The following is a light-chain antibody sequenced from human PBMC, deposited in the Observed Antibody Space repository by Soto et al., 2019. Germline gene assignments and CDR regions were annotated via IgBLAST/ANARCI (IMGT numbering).Light chain of an antibody. V-gene: IGLV2-11*01. J-gene: IGLJ1*01. Sequence: QSALTQPRSVSGSPGQSATISCTGTANDVGGHNYVSWYQQHPGEAPKLLIYDVTERPSGVPDRFSGSKSGNTASLTISGLQTEDEADYYCYLYAGTYTFVFGTGTKLTVL. CDR3: YLYAGTYTFV. CDR1: ANDVGGHNY. CDR2: DVT.